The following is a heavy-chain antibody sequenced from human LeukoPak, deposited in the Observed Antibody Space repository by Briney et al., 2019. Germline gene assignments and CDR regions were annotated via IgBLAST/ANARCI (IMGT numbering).Heavy chain of an antibody. J-gene: IGHJ4*02. CDR2: ISGSGAKT. CDR1: GFTFRSYA. V-gene: IGHV3-23*01. CDR3: ANTVPFDY. Sequence: GGSLRLSCEASGFTFRSYAMTWVRQAPGKGLEWVSAISGSGAKTYYADSVKGRFTISRDNSRNTLYLQMNSLRVEDTAVYYCANTVPFDYWGQGTLVTVSS.